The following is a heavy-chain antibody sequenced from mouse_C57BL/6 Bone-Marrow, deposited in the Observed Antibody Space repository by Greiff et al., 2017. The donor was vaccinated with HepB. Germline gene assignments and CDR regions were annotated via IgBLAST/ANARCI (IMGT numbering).Heavy chain of an antibody. J-gene: IGHJ2*01. D-gene: IGHD1-1*01. V-gene: IGHV1-15*01. Sequence: QVQLQQSGAELVRPGASVTLSCKASGYTFTDYEMHWVKQTPVHGLEWIGAIDPETGGTAYNQKFKGKAILTADKSSSTAYMQLRSLTSEDSAVYYSLITTVLATGYFDYWGQGTTLTVSS. CDR3: LITTVLATGYFDY. CDR2: IDPETGGT. CDR1: GYTFTDYE.